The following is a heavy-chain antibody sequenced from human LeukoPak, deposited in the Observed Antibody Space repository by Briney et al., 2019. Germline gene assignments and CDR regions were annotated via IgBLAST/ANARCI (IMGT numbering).Heavy chain of an antibody. Sequence: PGGSLRLSCAASGFTFSDYYMSWVRQAPGKGLEWVGFIRSKAYGGTTEYAASVKGRFTISRDDSKSIAYLQMNSLRAEDTAVYYCARARHVVGGGFDYWGQGTLVTVSS. D-gene: IGHD3-10*01. CDR3: ARARHVVGGGFDY. J-gene: IGHJ4*02. CDR1: GFTFSDYY. CDR2: IRSKAYGGTT. V-gene: IGHV3-71*01.